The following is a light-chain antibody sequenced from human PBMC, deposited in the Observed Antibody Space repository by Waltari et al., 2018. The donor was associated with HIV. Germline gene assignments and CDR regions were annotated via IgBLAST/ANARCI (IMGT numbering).Light chain of an antibody. CDR1: SSAVGGYKF. CDR2: DVN. CDR3: CSYAGSYTWV. J-gene: IGLJ3*02. Sequence: QSALTQSRPVSGSPGQSVTISCTGPSSAVGGYKFVSWYQQHPGQCPKLMIYDVNKRPSGVPDRFSGSKSANTASLTISGLQAEDEADYYCCSYAGSYTWVFGGGTKLTVL. V-gene: IGLV2-11*01.